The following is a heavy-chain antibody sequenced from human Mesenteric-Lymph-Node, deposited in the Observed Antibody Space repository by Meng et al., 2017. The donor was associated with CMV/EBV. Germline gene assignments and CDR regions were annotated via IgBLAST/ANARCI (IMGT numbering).Heavy chain of an antibody. CDR3: AKSVTIFTLDY. J-gene: IGHJ4*02. V-gene: IGHV3-7*01. D-gene: IGHD3-3*01. CDR2: IKQDGSEK. CDR1: GFTFSSYW. Sequence: GGSLRLSCAASGFTFSSYWMSWVRQAPGKGLEWVANIKQDGSEKYYVDSVKARFTISRDNAKNSLYLQMNSLRAEDTAVYYCAKSVTIFTLDYWGQGTLVTVSS.